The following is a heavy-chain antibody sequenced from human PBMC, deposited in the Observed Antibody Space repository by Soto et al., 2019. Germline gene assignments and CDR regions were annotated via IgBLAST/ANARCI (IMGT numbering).Heavy chain of an antibody. J-gene: IGHJ3*02. CDR1: GFIFSDHY. V-gene: IGHV3-72*01. CDR2: IRDKANSYTT. CDR3: ARGDDYNDGVYASDI. D-gene: IGHD4-4*01. Sequence: EVQMVESGGGLVQPGRSLRLSCAASGFIFSDHYMDWVRQAPGKGLEWVGRIRDKANSYTTEYAASVKGRFTISRDDSKNLLYLQMNSLKIEDTAVYYCARGDDYNDGVYASDIWGQGTMVTVSS.